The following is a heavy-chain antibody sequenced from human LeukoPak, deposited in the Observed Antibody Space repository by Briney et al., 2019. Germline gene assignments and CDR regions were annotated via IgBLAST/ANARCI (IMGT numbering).Heavy chain of an antibody. V-gene: IGHV3-66*01. CDR3: ARDMDWNYLGVFDY. CDR1: GFTVSSNY. Sequence: PGGSLRLSCAASGFTVSSNYMSWVRQAPGKGLEWVSVIYSGGSTYYADSVKGRFTISRDNSKNTLYLQMNSLRAEDTAVYYCARDMDWNYLGVFDYWGQGTLVTVSS. D-gene: IGHD1-7*01. CDR2: IYSGGST. J-gene: IGHJ4*02.